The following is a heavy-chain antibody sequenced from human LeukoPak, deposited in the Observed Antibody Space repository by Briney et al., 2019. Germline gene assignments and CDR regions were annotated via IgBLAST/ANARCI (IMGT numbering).Heavy chain of an antibody. J-gene: IGHJ4*02. V-gene: IGHV4-39*01. D-gene: IGHD3-10*01. Sequence: SETLSLTCTVSGDSISSSDYYWSWIRQPPGKELEWIASINYGGITYYNPSLKSRVTISVDTSKNQFSLRLSSVTAADTAVYLCARYVVYGSGKYYFDYWGQGSLITVSS. CDR1: GDSISSSDYY. CDR2: INYGGIT. CDR3: ARYVVYGSGKYYFDY.